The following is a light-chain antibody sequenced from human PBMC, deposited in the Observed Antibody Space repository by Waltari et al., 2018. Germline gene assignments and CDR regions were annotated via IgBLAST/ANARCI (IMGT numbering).Light chain of an antibody. J-gene: IGLJ3*02. CDR1: RSTFGHNY. CDR3: AVWDDSLSGRV. Sequence: QSVLTQPPSASGTPGQRVTISCSGSRSTFGHNYEYWYQQLPGTAPKLLIYRNNQRPSGVPDRFSGSKSGTSASLAISGLRSEDEADYYCAVWDDSLSGRVFGGGTKVTVL. V-gene: IGLV1-47*01. CDR2: RNN.